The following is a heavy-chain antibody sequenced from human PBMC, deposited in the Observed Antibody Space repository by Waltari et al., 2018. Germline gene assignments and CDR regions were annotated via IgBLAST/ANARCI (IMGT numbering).Heavy chain of an antibody. V-gene: IGHV1-8*03. Sequence: QVQLVQSGAEVKKPGASVKVSCKASGYTFTSYDINWVRQATGQGLEWMGWMNPTSGNTGYAQKFQGRVTISRNTSISTAYMELSSLRSEDTAVYYCARGLMLSSSWNYWGQGTLVTVSS. J-gene: IGHJ4*02. CDR3: ARGLMLSSSWNY. CDR2: MNPTSGNT. CDR1: GYTFTSYD. D-gene: IGHD6-13*01.